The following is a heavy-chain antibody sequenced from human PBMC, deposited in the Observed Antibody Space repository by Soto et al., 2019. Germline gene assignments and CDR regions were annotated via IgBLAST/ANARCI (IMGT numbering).Heavy chain of an antibody. V-gene: IGHV4-59*01. CDR1: GGSISSYY. J-gene: IGHJ4*02. D-gene: IGHD2-2*01. CDR2: IYYSGST. CDR3: ARGGRGRTSWALFDY. Sequence: PSETLSLTCTVSGGSISSYYWSWIRQPPGKGLEWIGYIYYSGSTNYNPSLKSRVTISVDTSKNQFSLKLSSVTAADTAVYYCARGGRGRTSWALFDYWGQGTLVTV.